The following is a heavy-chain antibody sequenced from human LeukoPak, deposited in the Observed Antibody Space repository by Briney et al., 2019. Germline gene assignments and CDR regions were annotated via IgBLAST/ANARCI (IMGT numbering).Heavy chain of an antibody. CDR3: AREGEDSDDTNWFDP. J-gene: IGHJ5*02. CDR2: IIPILGIA. CDR1: GGTFSSYA. V-gene: IGHV1-69*04. Sequence: ASVKVSCKASGGTFSSYAISWVRQAPGQGLEWMGRIIPILGIANYAQKFQGRVTITADKSTSTAYMELSSLRSEDTAVYYCAREGEDSDDTNWFDPWGQGTLVTVSS. D-gene: IGHD3-10*01.